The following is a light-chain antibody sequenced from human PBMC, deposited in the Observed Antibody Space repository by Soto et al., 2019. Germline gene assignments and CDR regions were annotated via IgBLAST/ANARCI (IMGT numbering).Light chain of an antibody. CDR2: TGS. CDR1: QAIDSW. Sequence: DIQMTQSPSSVSASVGDRGTITCRASQAIDSWLAWYQQKPGEAPKLLIFTGSLLHSGVPPRCSGSESGTDFTLTISSLQPEDFATYDCQQTLSFPPTFGQGTKLDIK. V-gene: IGKV1-12*01. CDR3: QQTLSFPPT. J-gene: IGKJ1*01.